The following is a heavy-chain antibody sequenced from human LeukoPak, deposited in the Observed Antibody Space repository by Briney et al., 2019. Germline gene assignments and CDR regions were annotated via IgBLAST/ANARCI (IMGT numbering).Heavy chain of an antibody. J-gene: IGHJ5*02. D-gene: IGHD1-26*01. Sequence: GGSLRLSCAASGFTFSSYSMNWVRQAPGKGREWVSYISSSSSTIYYADSVKGRFTISRDNAKNSLYLQMNSLRAEDAAVYYCARDQRWELRHWFDPWGQGTLVTVSS. CDR2: ISSSSSTI. V-gene: IGHV3-48*04. CDR3: ARDQRWELRHWFDP. CDR1: GFTFSSYS.